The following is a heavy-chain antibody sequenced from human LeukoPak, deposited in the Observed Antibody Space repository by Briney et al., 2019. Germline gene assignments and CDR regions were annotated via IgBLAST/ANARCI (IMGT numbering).Heavy chain of an antibody. V-gene: IGHV3-20*04. CDR1: GFTFDDYG. CDR2: INSNGGST. Sequence: GGSLRLSCAASGFTFDDYGLSWFRQAPGKGLEWVAGINSNGGSTGNADSVKGRFTISRDNAKTVLYLQMNSLRAEDTALDYCAGNSGWPGNFDYWGQGTLVTVS. D-gene: IGHD6-19*01. J-gene: IGHJ4*02. CDR3: AGNSGWPGNFDY.